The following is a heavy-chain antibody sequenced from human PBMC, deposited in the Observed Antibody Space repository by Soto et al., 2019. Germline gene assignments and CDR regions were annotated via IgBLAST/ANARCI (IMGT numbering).Heavy chain of an antibody. CDR2: IAYDGSNK. CDR1: GFTFRSYA. Sequence: QVQLVESGGGVVQPGRSLRLSCAASGFTFRSYAMHWVRQAPGKGLECVAVIAYDGSNKFYRDYVRGRFTISRDNSENTLYLQINSLRYEDTAVYYCARGDREDIAVVIGVRPGEYGVDGWGQGTTVNVSS. J-gene: IGHJ6*02. D-gene: IGHD2-15*01. CDR3: ARGDREDIAVVIGVRPGEYGVDG. V-gene: IGHV3-30-3*01.